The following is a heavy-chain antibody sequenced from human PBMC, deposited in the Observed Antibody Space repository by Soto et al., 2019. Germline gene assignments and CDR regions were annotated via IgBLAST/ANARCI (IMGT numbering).Heavy chain of an antibody. J-gene: IGHJ4*02. CDR3: VRGGGGYGNGTIDY. CDR2: IYYIGTT. Sequence: XASLALTCTVSGGSISHHYWSWIRQSPGKGLEWIGYIYYIGTTNYNPSLKSRVTISLDTSKNQFSLKLSSVTAADTAVYYCVRGGGGYGNGTIDYWGQGTLVTVSS. CDR1: GGSISHHY. V-gene: IGHV4-59*11. D-gene: IGHD5-18*01.